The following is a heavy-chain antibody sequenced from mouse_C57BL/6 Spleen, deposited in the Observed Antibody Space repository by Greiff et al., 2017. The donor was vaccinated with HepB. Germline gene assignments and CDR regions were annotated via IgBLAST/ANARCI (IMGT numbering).Heavy chain of an antibody. CDR2: IWSDGST. CDR3: ARHGAYYSNYGGAMDY. V-gene: IGHV2-6-1*01. J-gene: IGHJ4*01. Sequence: VQLVESGPGLVAPSQSLSITCTVSGFSLTSYGVHWVRQPPGKGLEWLVVIWSDGSTTYNSALKSRLSISKDNSKSQVFLKMNSLQTDDTAMYYCARHGAYYSNYGGAMDYWGQGTSVTVSS. CDR1: GFSLTSYG. D-gene: IGHD2-5*01.